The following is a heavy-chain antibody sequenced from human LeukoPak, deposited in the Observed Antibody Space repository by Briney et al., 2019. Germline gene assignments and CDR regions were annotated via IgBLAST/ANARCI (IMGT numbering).Heavy chain of an antibody. CDR3: AKDQNYESSGYYGGFDY. D-gene: IGHD3-22*01. J-gene: IGHJ4*02. V-gene: IGHV3-23*01. Sequence: GGSVRLSCAASGFSFSSHVMHWARQAPGKGLEWVSGISGSGGDTYYADSVKGRFTITRDNSKNTLNLQMNGLRAEDTALYYCAKDQNYESSGYYGGFDYWGEGTLLTVCS. CDR2: ISGSGGDT. CDR1: GFSFSSHV.